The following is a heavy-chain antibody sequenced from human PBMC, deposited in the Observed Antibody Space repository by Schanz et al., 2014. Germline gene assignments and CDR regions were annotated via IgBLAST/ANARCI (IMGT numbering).Heavy chain of an antibody. CDR1: GFTVNTNY. J-gene: IGHJ4*02. Sequence: ESGGGLIQPGGSLRLSCAVSGFTVNTNYMSWVRQAPGKGLEWISSMYINSGSTQYADSVKGRFIISRDSSKNTLFLQMNSLRAEDTAVYFCAKDHPSSGWPAFDVWGQGTQVTVSS. D-gene: IGHD6-19*01. V-gene: IGHV3-53*01. CDR3: AKDHPSSGWPAFDV. CDR2: MYINSGST.